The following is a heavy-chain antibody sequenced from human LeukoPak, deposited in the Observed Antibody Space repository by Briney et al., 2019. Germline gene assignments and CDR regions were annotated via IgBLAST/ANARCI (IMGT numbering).Heavy chain of an antibody. D-gene: IGHD3-10*01. J-gene: IGHJ6*03. CDR2: IYYSGST. Sequence: SETLSLTCTVSGGSISSSSDYWGWIRQPPGKGLEWIVSIYYSGSTYYNPSLKSRVTISVDTSNDQFSLKLTSVTAADTAVYYCARGRSSMVRGYYYYYMDVWGKGTTVTISS. CDR1: GGSISSSSDY. CDR3: ARGRSSMVRGYYYYYMDV. V-gene: IGHV4-39*07.